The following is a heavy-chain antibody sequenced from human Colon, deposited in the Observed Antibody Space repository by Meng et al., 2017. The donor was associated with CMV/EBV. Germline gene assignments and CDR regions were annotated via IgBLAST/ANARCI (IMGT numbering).Heavy chain of an antibody. CDR3: ARGGLQFLEWFNWFDP. CDR2: INHSGDT. CDR1: GEFLSGCA. J-gene: IGHJ5*02. D-gene: IGHD3-3*01. V-gene: IGHV4-34*01. Sequence: GEFLSGCAWNRLRQSPEKGLEWIGEINHSGDTNYNPPLKSRITISLDTSKNQISLKLSSVTAADTAIYFCARGGLQFLEWFNWFDPWGQGTLVTVSS.